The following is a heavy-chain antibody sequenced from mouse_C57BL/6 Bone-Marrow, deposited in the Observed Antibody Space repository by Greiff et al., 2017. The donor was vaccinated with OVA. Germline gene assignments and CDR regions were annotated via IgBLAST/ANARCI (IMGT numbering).Heavy chain of an antibody. J-gene: IGHJ2*01. Sequence: QVQLKQPGPELVKPGASVKLSCKASGYTFTSYWMHWVKQRPGQGLEWIGNINPSNGGTTYNEKFKSKATLTVDKSSSTAYMQLSSLTSEDSAVYYCARKDYGSLYYFDYWGQGTTLTVSS. CDR2: INPSNGGT. D-gene: IGHD1-1*01. V-gene: IGHV1-53*01. CDR1: GYTFTSYW. CDR3: ARKDYGSLYYFDY.